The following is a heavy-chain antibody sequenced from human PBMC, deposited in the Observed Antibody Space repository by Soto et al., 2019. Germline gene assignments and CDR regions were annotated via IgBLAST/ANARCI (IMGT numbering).Heavy chain of an antibody. CDR2: LVPMFRTA. Sequence: QVHLVQSGAEVKKPGSSVKVSCKTSGGTFSDSAINWLRQTPGQGLEWMGGLVPMFRTANYAPNLQGRDSITADESTSTVFMELSSLTFEDTAVYYCARGLGGSYFPFDFWGQGTLLTVSS. J-gene: IGHJ4*02. CDR1: GGTFSDSA. D-gene: IGHD1-26*01. CDR3: ARGLGGSYFPFDF. V-gene: IGHV1-69*12.